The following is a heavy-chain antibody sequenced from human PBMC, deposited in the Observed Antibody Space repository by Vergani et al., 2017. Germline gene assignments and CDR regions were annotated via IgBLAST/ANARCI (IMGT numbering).Heavy chain of an antibody. CDR3: AKVVGYSSGWYGGFDD. J-gene: IGHJ4*02. CDR2: ISGSGVST. D-gene: IGHD6-19*01. CDR1: GFTFSSYA. V-gene: IGHV3-23*04. Sequence: EVQLVESGGGLVKPGGSLRLSCAASGFTFSSYAMSWVRQAPGKGLEWVSAISGSGVSTSYADSVKGRFTISRDNSKNALYLQMNSLRAEDTAVYYCAKVVGYSSGWYGGFDDWGQGTLVTVSS.